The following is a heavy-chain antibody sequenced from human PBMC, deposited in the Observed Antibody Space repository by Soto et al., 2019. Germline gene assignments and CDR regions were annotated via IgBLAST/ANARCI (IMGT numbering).Heavy chain of an antibody. CDR1: GFTFSSHA. CDR2: ISGNGGDT. Sequence: EVQLLESGGGLVQPGGSLRLSCRAAGFTFSSHAMNWVRQAPGKGLEWVSSISGNGGDTYYADSVKGRYTISRDNSNNTLYLQMNSLRAEDTAVYFCAKVVGTTALVGIDYWGQGTLVTVSS. V-gene: IGHV3-23*01. J-gene: IGHJ4*02. D-gene: IGHD1-26*01. CDR3: AKVVGTTALVGIDY.